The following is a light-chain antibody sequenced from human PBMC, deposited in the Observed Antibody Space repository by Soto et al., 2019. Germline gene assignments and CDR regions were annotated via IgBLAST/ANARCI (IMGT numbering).Light chain of an antibody. J-gene: IGKJ1*01. CDR2: AAS. CDR3: QQSYSTLPWT. CDR1: QSIVTY. Sequence: DLQMTQSPSSLTASVGDRVTITCRASQSIVTYLNWYLQKPGKAPKLLIYAASNLQSGVPSRFSGSGSGTDFTLTISSLQPEDFATYFCQQSYSTLPWTFGQGTKVEIK. V-gene: IGKV1-39*01.